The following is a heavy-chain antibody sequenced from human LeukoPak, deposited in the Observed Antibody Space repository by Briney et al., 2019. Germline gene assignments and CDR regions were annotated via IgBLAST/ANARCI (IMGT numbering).Heavy chain of an antibody. D-gene: IGHD2-2*01. V-gene: IGHV3-21*01. CDR2: IISSSSYI. Sequence: EWVSSIISSSSYIYYADSVKGRFTISRDNAKNSLYLQMNSLRAEDTAVYYCARGLGSGSTKWGQGTLVTVSS. CDR3: ARGLGSGSTK. J-gene: IGHJ4*02.